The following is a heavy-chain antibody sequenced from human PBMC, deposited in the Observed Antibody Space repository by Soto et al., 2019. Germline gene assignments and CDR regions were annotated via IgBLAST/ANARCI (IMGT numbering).Heavy chain of an antibody. V-gene: IGHV3-48*01. CDR2: ISPSDTTI. CDR1: GFSFSSYS. CDR3: ARLLYDSGDYVGY. J-gene: IGHJ4*02. Sequence: EAQLVESGGTLVQPGGSLRLSCVASGFSFSSYSMNWVRQAPGKGLEWVAYISPSDTTIYYADSVQGRFTISRDDSKKSVYLQMDGLRVDDSGLYYCARLLYDSGDYVGYWGQGTLVTVSA. D-gene: IGHD4-17*01.